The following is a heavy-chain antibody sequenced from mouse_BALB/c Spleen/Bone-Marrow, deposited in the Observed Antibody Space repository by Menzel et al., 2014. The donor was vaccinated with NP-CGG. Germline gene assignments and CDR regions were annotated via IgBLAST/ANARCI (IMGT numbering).Heavy chain of an antibody. J-gene: IGHJ3*01. CDR1: GYSFTAYY. Sequence: EVQLQQSGPELVKPGASVKISCKASGYSFTAYYIHWVKQSHVKSLEWIGRINPYNGATSYNQNFKDKASLTVDKSSSSVYMELHSLTSGDSGVFYCTRKGNYGWFAYWGQGTVVTVCA. CDR2: INPYNGAT. D-gene: IGHD2-1*01. CDR3: TRKGNYGWFAY. V-gene: IGHV1-31*01.